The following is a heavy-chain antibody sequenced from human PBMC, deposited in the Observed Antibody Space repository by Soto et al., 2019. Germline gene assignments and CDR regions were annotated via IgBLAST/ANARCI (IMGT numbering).Heavy chain of an antibody. CDR2: IIPMFGTT. V-gene: IGHV1-69*01. CDR3: AREGSYDVGGYSKFGY. D-gene: IGHD3-22*01. J-gene: IGHJ4*02. CDR1: GGTFSSYT. Sequence: QVQLVQSGAEVKKPGSSVKVSCKASGGTFSSYTISWVRQAPGQGLEWMGEIIPMFGTTNYARNFQDRVTITADESTATAYLELTSLRSEDTAIYYCAREGSYDVGGYSKFGYWGQGTQVSVSS.